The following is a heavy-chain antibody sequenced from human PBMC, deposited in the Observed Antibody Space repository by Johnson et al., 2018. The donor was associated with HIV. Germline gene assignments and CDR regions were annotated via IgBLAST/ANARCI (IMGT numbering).Heavy chain of an antibody. Sequence: VQLVESGGDLVQPGGSLRLSCEASKFTFSNCAMSWVRQAPGKGLEWVSTLSGSGENIYYADSVKGRFTISRDNYKNTPYLQMNSLRAEDTAVYYCAKGVRGSSWYDAFDIWGQGTMVTVSS. D-gene: IGHD6-6*01. CDR3: AKGVRGSSWYDAFDI. V-gene: IGHV3-23*04. J-gene: IGHJ3*02. CDR1: KFTFSNCA. CDR2: LSGSGENI.